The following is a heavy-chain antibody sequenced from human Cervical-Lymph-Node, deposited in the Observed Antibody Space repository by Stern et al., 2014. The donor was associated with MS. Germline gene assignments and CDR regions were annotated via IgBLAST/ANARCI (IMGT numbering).Heavy chain of an antibody. V-gene: IGHV3-30-3*01. CDR3: ARVRDGYNFRGFDY. J-gene: IGHJ4*02. CDR2: MSYDGINK. Sequence: QVQLVQSGGGVVQPATSLRLSCAASGFTLSSYAMHWVPQAPGKGQGRGAVMSYDGINKYYADSVKGRLTISSDISKTTLHLQMDSLRPEDTAVYYCARVRDGYNFRGFDYWGQGTLVTVSS. CDR1: GFTLSSYA. D-gene: IGHD5-24*01.